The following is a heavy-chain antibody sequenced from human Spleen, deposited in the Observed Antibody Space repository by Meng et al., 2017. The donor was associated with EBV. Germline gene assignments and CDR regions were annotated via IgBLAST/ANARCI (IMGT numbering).Heavy chain of an antibody. CDR1: GFTFSNYS. J-gene: IGHJ4*02. V-gene: IGHV3-21*01. Sequence: VQLVEAGGGLVKPGGSLRLSCAASGFTFSNYSMNRVRQAPGKGLDWVSSISSSSDYIFYADSVRGRFTISRDNAKNSLYLQMNSLRAEDTAMYYCTRTSLKSWGQGTLVTVSS. CDR3: TRTSLKS. D-gene: IGHD4/OR15-4a*01. CDR2: ISSSSDYI.